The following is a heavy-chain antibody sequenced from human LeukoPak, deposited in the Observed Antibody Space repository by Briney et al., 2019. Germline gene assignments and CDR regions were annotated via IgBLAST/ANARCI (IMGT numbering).Heavy chain of an antibody. CDR1: GYSFTSYW. Sequence: KVGEALKTSCKGSGYSFTSYWIGWVRQIPGKGLEWMGIIYPGDSDTRYSPSFKGQVTISADKSISTAYLQWSSLKASDTAMYYCARLHAPSGTTFYHYYGMDVWVQGTTATVSS. D-gene: IGHD1-7*01. J-gene: IGHJ6*02. V-gene: IGHV5-51*01. CDR2: IYPGDSDT. CDR3: ARLHAPSGTTFYHYYGMDV.